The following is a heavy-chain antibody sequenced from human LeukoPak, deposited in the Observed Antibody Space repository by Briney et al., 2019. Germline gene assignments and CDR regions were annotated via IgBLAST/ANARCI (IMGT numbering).Heavy chain of an antibody. CDR3: ARDDCGDACYPGGY. J-gene: IGHJ4*02. V-gene: IGHV1-3*01. CDR2: INDGNDDT. D-gene: IGHD2-21*02. Sequence: ASVKVSRKASGYTLPQYVVHWVRQAPAQRPEWMGWINDGNDDTKKSQNFHDRVTITRDTSANTAYMELSSLTSEHTALYYCARDDCGDACYPGGYWGQGTLVTVSS. CDR1: GYTLPQYV.